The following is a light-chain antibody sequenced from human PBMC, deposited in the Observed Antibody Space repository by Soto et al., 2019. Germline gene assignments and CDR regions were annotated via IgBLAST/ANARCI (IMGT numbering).Light chain of an antibody. Sequence: ETVLTQSPGTLSLSPGERATLSCRASQSVSSNTLAWYQQKPGQAPRLLMYGASTRATGIPDRFSGSGSGTDFTLTVCRLEPDDFAVYYCQQYGTSPSWTFGQGTKVEIK. CDR1: QSVSSNT. V-gene: IGKV3-20*01. CDR2: GAS. J-gene: IGKJ1*01. CDR3: QQYGTSPSWT.